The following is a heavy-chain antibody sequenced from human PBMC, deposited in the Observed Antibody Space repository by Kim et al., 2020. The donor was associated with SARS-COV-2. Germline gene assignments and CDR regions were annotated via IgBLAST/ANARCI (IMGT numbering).Heavy chain of an antibody. V-gene: IGHV3-13*01. CDR1: GFSLSTYD. CDR2: IDSAGDT. CDR3: ARWMGAAAAGTCSYYGMD. D-gene: IGHD6-13*01. J-gene: IGHJ6*01. Sequence: GGSLRLSCAASGFSLSTYDMHWVRQATGKGLKWVSHIDSAGDTYYSGAVKSRCFTSSGNAKNSLYHQLINLRTGDTAAYYYARWMGAAAAGTCSYYGMD.